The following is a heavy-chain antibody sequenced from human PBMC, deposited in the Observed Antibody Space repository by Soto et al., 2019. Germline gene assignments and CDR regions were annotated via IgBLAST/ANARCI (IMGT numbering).Heavy chain of an antibody. CDR2: INAGNGNT. CDR1: GYTFTSYA. D-gene: IGHD6-19*01. J-gene: IGHJ4*02. Sequence: ASVKVSLKASGYTFTSYAMHWVRQAPGQRLEWMGWINAGNGNTKYSQKFPGRVTITRDTSASTAYMELSSLRSEDTAVYYCARAFLPIAVAGTGIDYWGQGTLVTVSS. V-gene: IGHV1-3*01. CDR3: ARAFLPIAVAGTGIDY.